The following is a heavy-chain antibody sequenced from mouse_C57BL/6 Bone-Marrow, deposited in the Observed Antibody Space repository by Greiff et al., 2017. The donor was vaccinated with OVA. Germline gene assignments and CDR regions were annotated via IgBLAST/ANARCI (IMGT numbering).Heavy chain of an antibody. CDR1: GFTFSDYY. J-gene: IGHJ2*01. D-gene: IGHD2-2*01. V-gene: IGHV5-16*01. CDR3: ARLMVTLYFDY. Sequence: VQLKESEGGLVQPGSSMKLSCTASGFTFSDYYMAWVRQVPEKGLEWVANINYDGSSTYYLDSLKSRFIISRDNAKNILYLQMSSLKSEDTATYYCARLMVTLYFDYGGQGTTLTVSS. CDR2: INYDGSST.